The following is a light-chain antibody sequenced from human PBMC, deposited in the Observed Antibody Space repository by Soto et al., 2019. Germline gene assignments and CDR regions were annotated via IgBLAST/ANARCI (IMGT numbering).Light chain of an antibody. Sequence: QSVLTQPPSVSAAPGQKVTISCSGSSSNIGNNYVSWYQHLPGTAPKLLSYDNNKRPSGIPDRFSGSKSGTSATLGITGLQTGDEADYYCGTWDSSLSAVVFGGGTKLTV. CDR3: GTWDSSLSAVV. V-gene: IGLV1-51*01. CDR1: SSNIGNNY. CDR2: DNN. J-gene: IGLJ2*01.